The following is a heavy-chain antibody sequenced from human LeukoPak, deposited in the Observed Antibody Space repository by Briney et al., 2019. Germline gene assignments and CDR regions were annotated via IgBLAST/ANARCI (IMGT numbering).Heavy chain of an antibody. CDR2: ISISSPI. Sequence: GGSLRLSCAASGFTVNNNYMNWVRQAPGKGLEWVSYISISSPIYYADSVKGRFTISRDNAKNSLYLQMNSLRAEDTAVYYCARDLTNWGQGTLVTVSS. D-gene: IGHD2-2*01. J-gene: IGHJ4*02. V-gene: IGHV3-69-1*01. CDR1: GFTVNNNY. CDR3: ARDLTN.